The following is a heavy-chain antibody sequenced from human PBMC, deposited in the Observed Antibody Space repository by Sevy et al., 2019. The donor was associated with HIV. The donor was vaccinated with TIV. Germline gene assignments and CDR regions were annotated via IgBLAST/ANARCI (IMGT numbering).Heavy chain of an antibody. V-gene: IGHV3-11*01. Sequence: GGSLRLSCAASGFTFSDYYMSWVRQAPGKGLEWVSYISSSGSTIYYADSVKGRFTISRDNAKNSLYLQMNSLRAEDTAVYYCARDPTHYDFWSGYYTGWFDPWGQGTLVTVSS. CDR3: ARDPTHYDFWSGYYTGWFDP. CDR2: ISSSGSTI. J-gene: IGHJ5*02. D-gene: IGHD3-3*01. CDR1: GFTFSDYY.